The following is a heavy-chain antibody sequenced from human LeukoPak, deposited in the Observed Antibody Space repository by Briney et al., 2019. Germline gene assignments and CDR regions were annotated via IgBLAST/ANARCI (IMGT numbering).Heavy chain of an antibody. J-gene: IGHJ4*02. D-gene: IGHD4-23*01. CDR1: GFTFSSYW. V-gene: IGHV3-74*01. CDR2: IASDESST. CDR3: ARGRPHGNDY. Sequence: GGSLRLSCAASGFTFSSYWMNWVRQAPGKGLVWVSRIASDESSTTYADSVKGRFSISRDNAKNTLYLQMNSLRVEDTAVYYCARGRPHGNDYWGQGTLVTASS.